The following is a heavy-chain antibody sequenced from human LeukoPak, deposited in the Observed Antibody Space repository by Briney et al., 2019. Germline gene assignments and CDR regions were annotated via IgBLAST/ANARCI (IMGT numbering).Heavy chain of an antibody. J-gene: IGHJ4*02. D-gene: IGHD5-12*01. CDR1: GVSISNGNW. V-gene: IGHV4-4*02. Sequence: SETLSLTCAVSGVSISNGNWWTWVRQSPGKGLEWIGEIFHSGSTNYNPSLKSRVTISVDKSKNQFFLKLTSVTAADTAVYYCARDPSRQVWLRLRNLGVTFDYWGQGTPVTVSS. CDR3: ARDPSRQVWLRLRNLGVTFDY. CDR2: IFHSGST.